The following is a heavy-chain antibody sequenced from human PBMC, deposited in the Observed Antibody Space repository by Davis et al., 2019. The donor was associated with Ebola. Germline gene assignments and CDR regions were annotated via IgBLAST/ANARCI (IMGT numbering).Heavy chain of an antibody. Sequence: GESLKISCAASGFTFSSYGMHWVRQAPGKGLEWVAVISYDGSNKYYADSVKGRFTISRDTSKNTLYLQMNRLRAEDTAVYYCAKASRGENDFWSGYYSLPDHYYYYYYMDVWGKGTTVTVSS. CDR2: ISYDGSNK. V-gene: IGHV3-30*18. CDR3: AKASRGENDFWSGYYSLPDHYYYYYYMDV. J-gene: IGHJ6*03. CDR1: GFTFSSYG. D-gene: IGHD3-3*01.